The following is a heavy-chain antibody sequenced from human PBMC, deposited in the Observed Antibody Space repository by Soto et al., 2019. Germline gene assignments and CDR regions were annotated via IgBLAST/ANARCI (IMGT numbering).Heavy chain of an antibody. Sequence: EVQLAESGGGLVQPGGSLKLPCAASGFTFSGSAIHWVRQASGKGLEWVGRIRNKANSYATAYAASVTGRFTISRDDSKNTAYLQMSSLKTEDTAVYYCLIRGANYKGDWFDPCCQGTLVTVSS. J-gene: IGHJ5*02. V-gene: IGHV3-73*02. D-gene: IGHD3-10*01. CDR2: IRNKANSYAT. CDR1: GFTFSGSA. CDR3: LIRGANYKGDWFDP.